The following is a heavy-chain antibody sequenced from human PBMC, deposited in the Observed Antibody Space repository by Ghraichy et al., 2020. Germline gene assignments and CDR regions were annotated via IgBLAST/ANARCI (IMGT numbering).Heavy chain of an antibody. Sequence: SETLSLTCAVYGGSFSGYYWSWIRQPPGKGLEWIGEINHSGSTNYNPSLKSRVTISVDTSKNQFSLKLSSVTAADTAVYYCARGRIAARPHRYYYYYMDVWGKGTTVTVSS. CDR3: ARGRIAARPHRYYYYYMDV. D-gene: IGHD6-6*01. CDR2: INHSGST. V-gene: IGHV4-34*01. CDR1: GGSFSGYY. J-gene: IGHJ6*03.